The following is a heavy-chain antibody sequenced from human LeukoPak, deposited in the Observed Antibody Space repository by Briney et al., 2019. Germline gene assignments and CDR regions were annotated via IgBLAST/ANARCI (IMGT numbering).Heavy chain of an antibody. J-gene: IGHJ4*02. CDR3: PRDLVGATISYFDY. D-gene: IGHD1-26*01. V-gene: IGHV1-69*04. CDR1: GGTFSSYA. Sequence: ASVTVSFKASGGTFSSYAISWVRQAPGQGLEWMGRIIPILGIANYAQKFQGRVTITADKSTSTAYMELSSLRSEDTAVYYCPRDLVGATISYFDYWGQGTLVTVSS. CDR2: IIPILGIA.